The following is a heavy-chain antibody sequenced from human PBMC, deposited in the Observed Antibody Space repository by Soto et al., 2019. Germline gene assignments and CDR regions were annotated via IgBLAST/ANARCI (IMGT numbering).Heavy chain of an antibody. CDR1: GGSISSGGYY. J-gene: IGHJ6*02. Sequence: QVQLQESGPGLVKPSQTLSLTCTVSGGSISSGGYYWSWIRQHPGKGLEWIGYIYYSGSTYYNPSLKSRVTISVDTFKNQFSLKLSSVTAADTAVYYCARDRSSIAGNYYYGMDVWGQGTTVTVSS. CDR3: ARDRSSIAGNYYYGMDV. V-gene: IGHV4-31*03. CDR2: IYYSGST. D-gene: IGHD6-6*01.